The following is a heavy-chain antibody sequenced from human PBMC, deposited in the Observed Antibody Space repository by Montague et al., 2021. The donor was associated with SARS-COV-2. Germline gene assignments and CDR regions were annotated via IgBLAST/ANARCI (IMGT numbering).Heavy chain of an antibody. J-gene: IGHJ6*02. CDR3: ARIVSLVVPGDIPRMYYFGLDV. Sequence: PALVKPTQSLTLTCTFSGFSLTTNGMCVSWIRQPPGKALEWLARIDWDDDDYYSTSLKTRLTISKDTSKNQVVLTMTNMDPVDTATYYCARIVSLVVPGDIPRMYYFGLDVWGQGTTVIVSS. CDR1: GFSLTTNGMC. CDR2: IDWDDDD. V-gene: IGHV2-70*11. D-gene: IGHD2-2*01.